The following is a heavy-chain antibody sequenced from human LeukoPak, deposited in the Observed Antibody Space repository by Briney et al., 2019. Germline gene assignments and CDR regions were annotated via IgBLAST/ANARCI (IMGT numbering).Heavy chain of an antibody. CDR1: GFTFGTDA. CDR2: ISPSGSTT. CDR3: SKDRCSNCFGFYFFYLGL. D-gene: IGHD2-2*01. J-gene: IGHJ6*04. Sequence: GGSLRLSCAASGFTFGTDAMSWVRRAPGKGLDWVSTISPSGSTTYYADSVKGRFTISRDNSKNTLYLQMNSLRAEDTAVYYCSKDRCSNCFGFYFFYLGLWGKGTTVTISS. V-gene: IGHV3-23*01.